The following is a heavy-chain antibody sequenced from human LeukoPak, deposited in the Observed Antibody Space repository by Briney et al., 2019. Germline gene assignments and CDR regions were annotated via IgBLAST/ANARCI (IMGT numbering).Heavy chain of an antibody. Sequence: PSETLSLTCTVSGGSISSYYWSWIRQPPGKGLEWIGEINHSGSTNYNPSLKSRVTISVDTSKNQFSLKLSSVTAADTAVYYCARRRYYYYGMDVWGQGTTVTVSS. V-gene: IGHV4-34*01. CDR2: INHSGST. J-gene: IGHJ6*02. CDR1: GGSISSYY. CDR3: ARRRYYYYGMDV.